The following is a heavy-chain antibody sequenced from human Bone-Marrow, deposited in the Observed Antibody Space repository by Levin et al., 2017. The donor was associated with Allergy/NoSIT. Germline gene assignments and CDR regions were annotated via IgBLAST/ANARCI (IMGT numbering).Heavy chain of an antibody. CDR1: GYTFTTYD. J-gene: IGHJ4*02. Sequence: RASVKVSCKPSGYTFTTYDINWVRQTTGQGLEWMGWMNPKNGRTGYAQTFQGRVTMTRDTSISTAYMELSSLRSEDTAVYYCARGISARPLDYWGQGTLVTVSS. V-gene: IGHV1-8*01. D-gene: IGHD6-6*01. CDR2: MNPKNGRT. CDR3: ARGISARPLDY.